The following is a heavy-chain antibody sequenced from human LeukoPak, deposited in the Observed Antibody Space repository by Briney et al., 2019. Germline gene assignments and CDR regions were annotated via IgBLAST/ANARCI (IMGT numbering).Heavy chain of an antibody. CDR1: GFNFSTYN. J-gene: IGHJ4*02. CDR2: ITSGGTYT. V-gene: IGHV3-21*06. CDR3: ARGHYDIVTGSYKWTPDY. Sequence: GGSLRLSCAASGFNFSTYNMNWVRQAPGKGLQWVSSITSGGTYTYYADSVKGRFNTSRDNAKNSLSLQPSSLRAEDTAVYYCARGHYDIVTGSYKWTPDYWGQGILVTVSS. D-gene: IGHD3-9*01.